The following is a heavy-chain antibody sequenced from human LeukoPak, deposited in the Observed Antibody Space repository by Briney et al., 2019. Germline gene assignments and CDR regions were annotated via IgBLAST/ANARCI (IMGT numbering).Heavy chain of an antibody. Sequence: GGSLRLSCAASGFTFSSYGMHWVRQAPGKGLEWVAVISYDGSNKYYADSVKGRFTISRDNSKNTLYLQMNSLRAEDTAVYYCAKDMGGSYGLDYWGQGTLVTVSS. V-gene: IGHV3-30*18. CDR1: GFTFSSYG. D-gene: IGHD1-26*01. J-gene: IGHJ4*02. CDR3: AKDMGGSYGLDY. CDR2: ISYDGSNK.